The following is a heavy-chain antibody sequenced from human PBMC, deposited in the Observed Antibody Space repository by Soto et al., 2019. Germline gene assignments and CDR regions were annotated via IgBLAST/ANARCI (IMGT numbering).Heavy chain of an antibody. CDR3: AAGGGLPRYY. D-gene: IGHD5-12*01. V-gene: IGHV4-30-2*01. J-gene: IGHJ4*02. CDR2: IYHSGST. Sequence: QLQLQESGSGLVKLSKTLSLTCAVSGGSISSGGYSWSWIRQPPGKGLEWIGYIYHSGSTYYNPSLKIRVTISVDRSKNQFSLKLSSVTAADTAVYYCAAGGGLPRYYWGQGTLVTVSS. CDR1: GGSISSGGYS.